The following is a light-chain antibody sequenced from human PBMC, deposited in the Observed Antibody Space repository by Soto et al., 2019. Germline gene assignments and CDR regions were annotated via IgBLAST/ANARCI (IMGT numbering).Light chain of an antibody. CDR1: QSVSSSY. Sequence: EIVLTQSPGTLSLSPGERATLSCRASQSVSSSYLAWFQQRPGQAPRLLIYGASSRATGIPDRFSGSGSGPDFTLSISRLEPEDFAVYYCQRYNNWPLTFGGGTKVDIK. J-gene: IGKJ4*01. CDR3: QRYNNWPLT. CDR2: GAS. V-gene: IGKV3-20*01.